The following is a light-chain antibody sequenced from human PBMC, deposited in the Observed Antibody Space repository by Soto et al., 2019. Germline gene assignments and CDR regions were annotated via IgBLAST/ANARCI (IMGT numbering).Light chain of an antibody. Sequence: EIVLTQSPGTLSLSPGERATLSCRASQSVTSSYLAWYQQKPGQALRLLIYGASSRATGIPDRFSGSGSGTDFTLPISRMVPEDFAVYYCQQYGNSPRVTFGGGTKVEIK. V-gene: IGKV3-20*01. CDR3: QQYGNSPRVT. CDR1: QSVTSSY. J-gene: IGKJ4*01. CDR2: GAS.